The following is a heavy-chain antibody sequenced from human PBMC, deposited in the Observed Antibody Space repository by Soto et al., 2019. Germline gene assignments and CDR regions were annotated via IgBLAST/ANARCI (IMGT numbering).Heavy chain of an antibody. V-gene: IGHV3-49*03. CDR2: IRSKAYGGTT. Sequence: GGSLRLSCTASGFTFVDYAMSWFRQAPGKGLEWVGFIRSKAYGGTTEYAASVKGRFTISRDDSKSIAYLQMNSLKTEDTAVYYCTSVGYYYDSSGYWRPIDYWGQGT. D-gene: IGHD3-22*01. J-gene: IGHJ4*02. CDR1: GFTFVDYA. CDR3: TSVGYYYDSSGYWRPIDY.